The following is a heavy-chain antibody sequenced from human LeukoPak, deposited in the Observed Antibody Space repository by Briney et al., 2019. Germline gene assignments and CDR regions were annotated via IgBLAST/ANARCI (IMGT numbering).Heavy chain of an antibody. CDR3: ASQSTGPDELFDY. CDR2: INHSGST. V-gene: IGHV4-34*01. J-gene: IGHJ4*02. CDR1: GGSFSGYY. Sequence: SETLSLTCAVYGGSFSGYYWSWIRQPPGKGLEWIGEINHSGSTNYNPSLKSRVTISVDTSKNQFSLKLSSVTAADTAVYYCASQSTGPDELFDYWGQETLVTVSS. D-gene: IGHD1-1*01.